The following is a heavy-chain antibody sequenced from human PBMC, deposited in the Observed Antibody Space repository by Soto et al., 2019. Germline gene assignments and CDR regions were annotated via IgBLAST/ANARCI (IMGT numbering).Heavy chain of an antibody. Sequence: GGSLRLSCAASGFTFSSYSMNWVRQAPGKGLEWVSYISSSSSTIYYADSVKGRFTISRDNAKNSLYLQMNSLRAEDTAVYYCARTQRCPVCLPYGDFDAFDIWGQGTMVTVSS. CDR3: ARTQRCPVCLPYGDFDAFDI. D-gene: IGHD4-17*01. V-gene: IGHV3-48*01. CDR1: GFTFSSYS. J-gene: IGHJ3*02. CDR2: ISSSSSTI.